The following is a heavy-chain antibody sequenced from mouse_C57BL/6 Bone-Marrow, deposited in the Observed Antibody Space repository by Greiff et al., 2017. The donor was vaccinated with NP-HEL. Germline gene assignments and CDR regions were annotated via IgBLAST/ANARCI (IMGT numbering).Heavy chain of an antibody. V-gene: IGHV1-63*01. CDR2: IYPGGGYT. Sequence: QVQLQQSGAELVRPGTSVKMSCKASGYTFTNYWIGWAKQRPGHGLEWIGDIYPGGGYTNYNEKFKGKATLTADKSSSTAYMQFSSLTSEDSAIYYCARSYYGSSYDYFDYWGQGTTLTVSS. CDR1: GYTFTNYW. D-gene: IGHD1-1*01. CDR3: ARSYYGSSYDYFDY. J-gene: IGHJ2*01.